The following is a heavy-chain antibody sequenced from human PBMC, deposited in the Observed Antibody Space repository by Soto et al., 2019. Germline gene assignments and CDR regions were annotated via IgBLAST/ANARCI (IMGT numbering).Heavy chain of an antibody. V-gene: IGHV3-74*01. CDR3: ARDLPPNDFWSGYYGVLYYYGMDV. CDR1: GFTFSSYW. D-gene: IGHD3-3*01. J-gene: IGHJ6*02. Sequence: GGSLRLSCAASGFTFSSYWMHWVRQAPGKGLVWVSRINSDGSSTSYADSVKGRFTISRDNAKNTLYLQMNSLRAEDTAVYYCARDLPPNDFWSGYYGVLYYYGMDVWGQGTTVTVSS. CDR2: INSDGSST.